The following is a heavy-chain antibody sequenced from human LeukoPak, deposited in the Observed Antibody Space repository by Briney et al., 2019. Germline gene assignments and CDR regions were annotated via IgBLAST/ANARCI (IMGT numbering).Heavy chain of an antibody. CDR1: GGSISSSSYY. Sequence: SETLSRTCTVSGGSISSSSYYWGWIRQPPGKGLEWIGEINHSGSTNYNPSLKSRVTISVDTSKNQFSLKLSSVTAADTAVYYCAREIPSRYFDLWGRGTLVTVSS. V-gene: IGHV4-39*07. CDR2: INHSGST. J-gene: IGHJ2*01. CDR3: AREIPSRYFDL. D-gene: IGHD2-2*01.